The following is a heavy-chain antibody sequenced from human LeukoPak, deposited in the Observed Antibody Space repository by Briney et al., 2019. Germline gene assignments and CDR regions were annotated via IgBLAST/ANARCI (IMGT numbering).Heavy chain of an antibody. CDR2: LIPVLGMS. D-gene: IGHD5-12*01. CDR1: GGTFSSYA. V-gene: IGHV1-69*04. J-gene: IGHJ4*02. Sequence: SVNVSCKASGGTFSSYAISWVRQAPGQGLEWMGRLIPVLGMSHYAPGFQGRVTLTADRSTNTAYMELDRLTSDDTAVYFCARDRGGGFDLAFFDHWGQGTLVTVSS. CDR3: ARDRGGGFDLAFFDH.